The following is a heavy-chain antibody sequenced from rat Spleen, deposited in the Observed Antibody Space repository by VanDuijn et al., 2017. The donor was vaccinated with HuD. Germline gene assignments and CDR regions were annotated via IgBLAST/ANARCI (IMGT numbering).Heavy chain of an antibody. CDR1: GFTFSRYW. Sequence: EVQLVESGGGLVQPGNSLKLSCAASGFTFSRYWMYWVRQAPGKGLEWVSSISNDGGTTYYPDSVKGRFTISRDNAKSTLYLQMDSLRSEDTATYYCTTDNNYFGYWGQGVMVTVSS. D-gene: IGHD1-10*01. CDR3: TTDNNYFGY. J-gene: IGHJ2*01. V-gene: IGHV5-58*01. CDR2: ISNDGGTT.